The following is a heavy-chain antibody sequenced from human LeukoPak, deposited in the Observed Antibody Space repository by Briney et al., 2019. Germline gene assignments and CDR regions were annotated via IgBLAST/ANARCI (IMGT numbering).Heavy chain of an antibody. Sequence: PGGSLRLSCAASGFTFSSYAMHWVRQAPGKGLEYVSAISSNGGSTYYANSVKGRFTISRDNSKNTLYLQMGSLRAEDMAVYYCAMWKGPTRHLTLVGATQPDAFDIWGQGTMVTVSS. CDR2: ISSNGGST. V-gene: IGHV3-64*01. J-gene: IGHJ3*02. CDR1: GFTFSSYA. CDR3: AMWKGPTRHLTLVGATQPDAFDI. D-gene: IGHD1-26*01.